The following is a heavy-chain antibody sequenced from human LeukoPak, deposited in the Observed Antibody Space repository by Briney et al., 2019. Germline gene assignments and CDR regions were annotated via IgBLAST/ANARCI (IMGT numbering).Heavy chain of an antibody. CDR3: AKDLAWGGRG. Sequence: GASVKVSCKASGNTFTSYGISWVQQAPGQGLEWMGWISGYNGNTNFAQKLQGRVTMTTDTSTSTAYMELRSLRSDDTAIYYCAKDLAWGGRGWGQGTLVTVSS. CDR1: GNTFTSYG. J-gene: IGHJ4*02. CDR2: ISGYNGNT. V-gene: IGHV1-18*01. D-gene: IGHD1-26*01.